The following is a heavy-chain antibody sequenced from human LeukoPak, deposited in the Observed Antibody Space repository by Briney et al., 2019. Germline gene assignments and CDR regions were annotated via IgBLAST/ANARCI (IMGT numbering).Heavy chain of an antibody. CDR1: GFTFSSYS. J-gene: IGHJ4*02. CDR2: ISSSSSYI. Sequence: GGSLRLSCAASGFTFSSYSMNWFRQAPGKALEWVSSISSSSSYIYYADSVKGRFTISRDNAKNSLYLQMNSLRAEDTAVYYCARGGNSVALDYWGQGTLVTVSS. D-gene: IGHD4-23*01. V-gene: IGHV3-21*01. CDR3: ARGGNSVALDY.